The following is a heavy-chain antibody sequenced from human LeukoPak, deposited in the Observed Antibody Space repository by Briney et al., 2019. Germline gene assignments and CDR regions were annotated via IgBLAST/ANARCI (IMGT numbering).Heavy chain of an antibody. CDR1: GGPISSGGYY. V-gene: IGHV4-31*03. CDR2: IYYSGST. J-gene: IGHJ4*02. CDR3: ARESGHRTVDF. Sequence: SQTLPLTCTVSGGPISSGGYYWTWIRQLPGKGLEWIGYIYYSGSTYCNPSLRSRVTISVDTSKKQFSLKLSCVTAADAAVYYCARESGHRTVDFWGQGTLVIVSS. D-gene: IGHD1-14*01.